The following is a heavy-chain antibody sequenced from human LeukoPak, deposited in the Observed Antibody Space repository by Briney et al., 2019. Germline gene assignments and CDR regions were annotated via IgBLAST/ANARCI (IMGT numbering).Heavy chain of an antibody. J-gene: IGHJ4*02. D-gene: IGHD1/OR15-1a*01. CDR2: INHSGST. V-gene: IGHV4-34*01. Sequence: SETLSLTCAVSGGSFSGYYWSWIRQPPGKGLEWIGEINHSGSTNYNPSLKSRVTISVDTSKNQFSLKLSSVTAADTAVYYCAGSRGTKWGQGTLVTVSS. CDR1: GGSFSGYY. CDR3: AGSRGTK.